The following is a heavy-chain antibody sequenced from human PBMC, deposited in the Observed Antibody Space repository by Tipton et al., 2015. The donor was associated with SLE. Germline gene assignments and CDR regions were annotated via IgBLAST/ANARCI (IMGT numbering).Heavy chain of an antibody. CDR2: ISSNGGST. D-gene: IGHD3-3*01. CDR1: GFTFSSYA. Sequence: SLRLSCSASGFTFSSYAMHWVRQAPGKGLEYVSAISSNGGSTYYADSVKGRFTISRDNSKNTLYLQMNSLRAEDTAVYYCAKDPTIFGPRGWYFDLWGRGTLVTVSS. CDR3: AKDPTIFGPRGWYFDL. J-gene: IGHJ2*01. V-gene: IGHV3-64*04.